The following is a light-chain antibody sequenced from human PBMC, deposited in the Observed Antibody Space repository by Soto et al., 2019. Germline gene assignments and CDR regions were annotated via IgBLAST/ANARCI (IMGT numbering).Light chain of an antibody. CDR2: KVS. CDR1: QSLVYSDGNTY. CDR3: VQGTHWPFT. V-gene: IGKV2-30*01. Sequence: DVVMTQSPLSPPVTLGQPASISCRSSQSLVYSDGNTYLNWFQQRPGQSPRRLIYKVSNRDSGVPDRFGGSGSGTDFTLKTSRVDAEDVGVYYCVQGTHWPFTFGRGTKVDIK. J-gene: IGKJ3*01.